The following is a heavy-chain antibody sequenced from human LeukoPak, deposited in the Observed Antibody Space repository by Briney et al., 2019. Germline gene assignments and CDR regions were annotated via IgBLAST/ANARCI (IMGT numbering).Heavy chain of an antibody. D-gene: IGHD2-15*01. Sequence: SETLSLTCTVSGGSISSYYWSWIRQPPGKGLEWIGHIYHSGTTYYNPSVKSRMTISVDTSKNQFSLNLRSVTAVDTAVYYCARVQYCSGGSCHNLRLFDQWGQGTLVTVSS. CDR2: IYHSGTT. CDR3: ARVQYCSGGSCHNLRLFDQ. J-gene: IGHJ4*02. V-gene: IGHV4-59*12. CDR1: GGSISSYY.